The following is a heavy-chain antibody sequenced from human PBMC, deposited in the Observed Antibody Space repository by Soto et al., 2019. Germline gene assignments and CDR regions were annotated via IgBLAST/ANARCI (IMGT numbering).Heavy chain of an antibody. D-gene: IGHD2-15*01. V-gene: IGHV3-33*01. CDR3: AGDRGNCPVGHCFSYFGL. Sequence: QGQLVESGGGLVQPGTSLRLSCAASGFTFSSYGMQWVRQAPGKGLEGVAVIWSDGGRKYYAASVEGRATISRDNSDNTLYLQMDRLRVEDTALYFCAGDRGNCPVGHCFSYFGLRGRGSLVTVSS. CDR2: IWSDGGRK. J-gene: IGHJ4*02. CDR1: GFTFSSYG.